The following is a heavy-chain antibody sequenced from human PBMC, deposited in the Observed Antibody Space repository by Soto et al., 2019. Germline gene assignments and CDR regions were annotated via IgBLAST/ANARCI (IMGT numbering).Heavy chain of an antibody. Sequence: TLSLTCTVSGGSISSGDYYWSWIRQPPGKGLEWIGYIYYSGSTYYNPSLKSRVTISVDTSKNQFSLKLSSVTAADTAVYYCARGSTLRDIXVVPAAINGLGYNWFDPWGQGTLVTVSS. CDR2: IYYSGST. CDR3: ARGSTLRDIXVVPAAINGLGYNWFDP. J-gene: IGHJ5*02. V-gene: IGHV4-30-4*01. CDR1: GGSISSGDYY. D-gene: IGHD2-2*02.